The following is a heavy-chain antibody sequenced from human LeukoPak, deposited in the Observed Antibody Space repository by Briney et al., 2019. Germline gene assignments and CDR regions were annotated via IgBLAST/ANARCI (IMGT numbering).Heavy chain of an antibody. Sequence: GGSLRLSCAASGFTFSNYVIHWVRQAPGKGLEWVAVISSDGGKKYFADSVKGRFTISRDNSKNTLYLQMGSLRAEDMAVYYCARGKFQDIAAPYDYWGQGTLVTVSS. CDR2: ISSDGGKK. CDR3: ARGKFQDIAAPYDY. D-gene: IGHD6-6*01. J-gene: IGHJ4*02. CDR1: GFTFSNYV. V-gene: IGHV3-30*14.